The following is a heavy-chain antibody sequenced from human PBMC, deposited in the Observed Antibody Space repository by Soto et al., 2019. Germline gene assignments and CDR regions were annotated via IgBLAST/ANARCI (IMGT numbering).Heavy chain of an antibody. CDR3: AKDRAMVTNEYFQH. D-gene: IGHD5-18*01. V-gene: IGHV3-23*01. CDR1: GFTFSSYA. Sequence: PGGSLRLSCAASGFTFSSYAMSWVRQAPGKGLEWVSAISGSGGSTYYADSVKGRFTISRDNSKNTLHLQMNSLRAEDTAVYYCAKDRAMVTNEYFQHWGQGTLVTVSS. CDR2: ISGSGGST. J-gene: IGHJ1*01.